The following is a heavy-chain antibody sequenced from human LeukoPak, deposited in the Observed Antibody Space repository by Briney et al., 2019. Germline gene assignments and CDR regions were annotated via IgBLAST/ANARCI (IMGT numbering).Heavy chain of an antibody. CDR2: IYNDGRT. CDR3: ARGSTRGGDSDY. Sequence: GGSLRLSCAASGFIVSSYYMSWVRQAPGKGLEWVSIIYNDGRTYYVDSVKGRFTISRDNSKNTVYLQMNSLRVEDTAVYCCARGSTRGGDSDYWGQGTLVTVSS. J-gene: IGHJ4*02. V-gene: IGHV3-53*01. D-gene: IGHD3-16*01. CDR1: GFIVSSYY.